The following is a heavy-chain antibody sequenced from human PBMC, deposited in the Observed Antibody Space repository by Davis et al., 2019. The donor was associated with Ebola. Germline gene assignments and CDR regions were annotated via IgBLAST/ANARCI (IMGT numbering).Heavy chain of an antibody. D-gene: IGHD2-21*02. CDR3: AKLGRSSDYYGRHFDW. Sequence: GESLKTSCKVSGYSFTNYWIGWVRQMPGKGLEWMGTVSPGDSDTRSSPSFQGHVTISAEKSSNTAYLQWSSLKASDTATYYCAKLGRSSDYYGRHFDWWGQGTRVTVSS. CDR2: VSPGDSDT. CDR1: GYSFTNYW. J-gene: IGHJ4*02. V-gene: IGHV5-51*01.